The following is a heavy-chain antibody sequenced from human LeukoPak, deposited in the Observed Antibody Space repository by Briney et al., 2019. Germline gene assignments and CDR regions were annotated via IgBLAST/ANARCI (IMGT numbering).Heavy chain of an antibody. Sequence: GGSLRLSCAAPGFTFSSYGMHWVRQAPGKGLEWVAVIWYDGSNKYYADSVKGRFTISRDNSKNTLYLQMNSLRAEDTAVYYCARDPIAVAGTWYFDYWGQGTLVTVSS. D-gene: IGHD6-19*01. CDR1: GFTFSSYG. CDR2: IWYDGSNK. V-gene: IGHV3-33*01. CDR3: ARDPIAVAGTWYFDY. J-gene: IGHJ4*02.